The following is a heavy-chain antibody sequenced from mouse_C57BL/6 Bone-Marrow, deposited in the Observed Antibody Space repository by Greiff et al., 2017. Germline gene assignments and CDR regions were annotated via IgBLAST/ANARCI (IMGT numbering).Heavy chain of an antibody. J-gene: IGHJ1*03. V-gene: IGHV1-20*01. Sequence: EVQGVESGPELVKPGDSVKISCKASGYSFTGYFMNWVMQSHGKSLEWIGRINPYNGDTFYNQKFKGKATLTVDKSSSTAHMELRSLTSEDSAVYYCARGYFDVWGKGTTVTVSS. CDR3: ARGYFDV. CDR1: GYSFTGYF. CDR2: INPYNGDT.